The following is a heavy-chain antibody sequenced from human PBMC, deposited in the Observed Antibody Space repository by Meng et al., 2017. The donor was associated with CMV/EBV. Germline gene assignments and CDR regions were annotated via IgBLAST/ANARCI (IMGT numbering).Heavy chain of an antibody. CDR3: ATPEGGRYDY. CDR1: GFTFSSYE. Sequence: GGSLRLSCAASGFTFSSYEMHWVRQAPGKGLEWVSYISSSGSTIYYADSVKGRFTISRDNAKNSLYLQMNSRRAEDTAVYYCATPEGGRYDYWGQGTLVTVSS. D-gene: IGHD6-19*01. CDR2: ISSSGSTI. V-gene: IGHV3-48*03. J-gene: IGHJ4*02.